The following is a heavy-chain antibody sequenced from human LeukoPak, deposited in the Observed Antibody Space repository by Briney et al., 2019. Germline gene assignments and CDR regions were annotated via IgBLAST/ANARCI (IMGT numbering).Heavy chain of an antibody. J-gene: IGHJ6*02. V-gene: IGHV1-2*02. Sequence: ASVKVSCKASGYTFTGYYMHWVRQAPGQGLEWMGWINPNSGGTNYAQKFQGRVTMNRDTSISTAYMELSRLRSDDTAVYYCAGGDSVAGNRPQYYYYYYGMDVWGQGTTVTVSS. CDR2: INPNSGGT. CDR1: GYTFTGYY. D-gene: IGHD6-19*01. CDR3: AGGDSVAGNRPQYYYYYYGMDV.